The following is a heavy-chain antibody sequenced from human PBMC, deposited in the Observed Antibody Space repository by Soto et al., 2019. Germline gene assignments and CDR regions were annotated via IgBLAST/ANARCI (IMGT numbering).Heavy chain of an antibody. Sequence: EVQLVESGGGLVQPGGSLRLSCAASGFTVSSNYMSWVRRAPWEGLEWVPVIYSGGSTYYADSVNGRCTISRDNSKNTLYLQMNSMRAEDTAVYYCVRDCGISNRAYFDYWGQGTLVTVSS. CDR3: VRDCGISNRAYFDY. CDR2: IYSGGST. J-gene: IGHJ4*02. CDR1: GFTVSSNY. D-gene: IGHD2-21*01. V-gene: IGHV3-66*01.